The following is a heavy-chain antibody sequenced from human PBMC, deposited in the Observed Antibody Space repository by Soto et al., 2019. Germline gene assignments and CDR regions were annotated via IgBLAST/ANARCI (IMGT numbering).Heavy chain of an antibody. CDR1: GGSVSSGSYY. Sequence: PSETLSLTCTVSGGSVSSGSYYWSWIRQPPGKGLEWIGYIYYSGSTNYNPSLKIRVTISVDTSKNQFSLKLSSVTAADTAVYYCAGGSYCSGGSCYPEGNYYYYYGMDVWGQGTTVTVSS. CDR3: AGGSYCSGGSCYPEGNYYYYYGMDV. V-gene: IGHV4-61*01. CDR2: IYYSGST. D-gene: IGHD2-15*01. J-gene: IGHJ6*02.